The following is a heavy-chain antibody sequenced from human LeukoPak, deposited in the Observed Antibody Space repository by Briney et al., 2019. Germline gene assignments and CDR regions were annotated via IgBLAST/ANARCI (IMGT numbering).Heavy chain of an antibody. CDR1: GGSFSGYY. V-gene: IGHV4-34*01. Sequence: PSETLSLTCAVYGGSFSGYYWSWIRQPPGKGLEWIGEINHSGSTNYNPSLKSRVTISVDTSENQFSLKLSSVAAADTAVYYCAVAYYDFWSGRGLNWFDPWGQGTLVTVSS. CDR3: AVAYYDFWSGRGLNWFDP. CDR2: INHSGST. J-gene: IGHJ5*02. D-gene: IGHD3-3*01.